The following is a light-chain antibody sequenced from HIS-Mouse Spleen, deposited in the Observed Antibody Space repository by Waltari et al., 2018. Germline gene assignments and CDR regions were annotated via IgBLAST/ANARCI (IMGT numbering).Light chain of an antibody. CDR2: SNK. CDR3: AAWDDSLNGPV. J-gene: IGLJ3*02. Sequence: QSVLTQPPSASGTPGQRVTISCSGSSSNIGSNTVNWYQQLPGTAPKLLIYSNKRQPSGVRDRFSGSKSGTSASLAISGLQSGDEADYYCAAWDDSLNGPVFGGGTKLTVL. V-gene: IGLV1-44*01. CDR1: SSNIGSNT.